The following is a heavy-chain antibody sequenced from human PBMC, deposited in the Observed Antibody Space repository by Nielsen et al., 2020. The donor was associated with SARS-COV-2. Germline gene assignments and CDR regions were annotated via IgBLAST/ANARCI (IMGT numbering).Heavy chain of an antibody. CDR3: ARVSYDSSGYYWYFDY. CDR2: ISWNSGSI. D-gene: IGHD3-22*01. Sequence: SLKISCAASGFTFDDYAMHWVRQAPGKGLEWVSGISWNSGSIGYADSVKGRFTISRDNAKNSLYLQMNSLRAGDTAVYYCARVSYDSSGYYWYFDYWGQGTLVTVSS. V-gene: IGHV3-9*01. J-gene: IGHJ4*02. CDR1: GFTFDDYA.